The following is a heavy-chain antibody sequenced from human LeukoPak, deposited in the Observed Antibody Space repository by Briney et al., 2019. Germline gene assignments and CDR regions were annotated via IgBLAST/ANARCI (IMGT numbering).Heavy chain of an antibody. Sequence: GGSLRLSCAASGFTFTNYAMTWVRQAPGKGLEWVSVIGASGADTYYSDSVKGRFTVSRDNSQNTLFLHMSSLRAEDTAVYHCAKWGFSDRSGANFHSWGQGTLVTVSS. CDR2: IGASGADT. CDR1: GFTFTNYA. D-gene: IGHD3-22*01. J-gene: IGHJ4*02. V-gene: IGHV3-23*01. CDR3: AKWGFSDRSGANFHS.